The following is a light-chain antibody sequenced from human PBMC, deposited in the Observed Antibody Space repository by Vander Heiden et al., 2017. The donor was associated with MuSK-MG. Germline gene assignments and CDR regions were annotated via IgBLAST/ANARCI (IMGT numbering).Light chain of an antibody. CDR1: QSVSSTY. J-gene: IGKJ5*01. CDR3: QQYGSSPLT. CDR2: GAS. V-gene: IGKV3-20*01. Sequence: EIVLTQSPGTLSLSPGERATLSCRASQSVSSTYLAWYQHKPGQGPRLLIYGASSRATGIPDRFSGSGSGTDFTLTISRLEPEDFAVYYCQQYGSSPLTFGQGTRLEIK.